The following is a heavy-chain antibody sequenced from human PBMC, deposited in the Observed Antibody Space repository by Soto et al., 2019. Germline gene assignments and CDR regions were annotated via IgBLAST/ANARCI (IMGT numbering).Heavy chain of an antibody. J-gene: IGHJ2*01. CDR1: GGSISSGGYY. Sequence: QVQLQESGPGLVKPSQTLSLTCTVSGGSISSGGYYWSWIRQHPGKGLEWIGYIYYSGSTYYNPSLKSRVTISVETSKNHFSLKLSSVTAADTAVYYCARGKSRDWSVDLWGRGTLVTVSS. CDR3: ARGKSRDWSVDL. CDR2: IYYSGST. V-gene: IGHV4-31*03. D-gene: IGHD2-2*01.